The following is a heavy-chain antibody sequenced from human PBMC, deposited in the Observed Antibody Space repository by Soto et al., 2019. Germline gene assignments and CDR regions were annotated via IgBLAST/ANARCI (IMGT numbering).Heavy chain of an antibody. D-gene: IGHD5-12*01. J-gene: IGHJ6*03. Sequence: GGSLRLSCAASGFTVSSNYMSWVRQAPGKGLEWVSVIYSGGSTYYADSVKGRFTISRDNSKNTLYLQMNSLRAEDTAVYYCASNNELYSGYGDNYYYHMDVWGKGTTVTVSS. CDR2: IYSGGST. V-gene: IGHV3-66*01. CDR1: GFTVSSNY. CDR3: ASNNELYSGYGDNYYYHMDV.